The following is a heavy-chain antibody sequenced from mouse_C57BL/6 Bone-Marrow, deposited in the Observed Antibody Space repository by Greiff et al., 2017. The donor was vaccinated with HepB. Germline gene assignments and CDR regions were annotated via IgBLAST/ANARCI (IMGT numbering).Heavy chain of an antibody. CDR3: AGYFAY. CDR1: GYTFTDYN. Sequence: VQLQQSGPELVKPGASVKMSCTASGYTFTDYNMHWVKQSHGKSLEWIGYINPNNGGTSYNQKIKGKTTLTVHKSASKDYMELRSLTSEGSAVYYCAGYFAYWGQGTTVTVSS. CDR2: INPNNGGT. J-gene: IGHJ2*01. V-gene: IGHV1-22*01.